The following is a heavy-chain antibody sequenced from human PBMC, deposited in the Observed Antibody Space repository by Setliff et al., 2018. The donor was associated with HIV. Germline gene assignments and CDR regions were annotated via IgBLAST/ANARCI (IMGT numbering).Heavy chain of an antibody. CDR1: VGSMSTYY. J-gene: IGHJ3*01. V-gene: IGHV4-4*08. CDR3: ARYGGGSENDAFRV. Sequence: PSETLSLTCTVSVGSMSTYYWSWIRQPPGKGLEWIGYIYTSGSTNYNPSLKTRVTISVDGSKNQFYLKLKSVTAADTAVYYCARYGGGSENDAFRVWGQGTMVTVSS. D-gene: IGHD2-15*01. CDR2: IYTSGST.